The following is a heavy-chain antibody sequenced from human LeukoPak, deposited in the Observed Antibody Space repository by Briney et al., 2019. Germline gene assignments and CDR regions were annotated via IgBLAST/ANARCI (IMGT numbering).Heavy chain of an antibody. J-gene: IGHJ5*02. CDR2: INHSGST. D-gene: IGHD2-15*01. CDR3: ARHRVLYCSGGSCYSGWFDP. Sequence: SETLSLTCAVYGGSFSGYYWSWIRQPPGKGLEWIGEINHSGSTNYNPSLKSRVTISVDTSKNQFSLKLSSVTAADTAVYYCARHRVLYCSGGSCYSGWFDPWGQGTLVTVSS. CDR1: GGSFSGYY. V-gene: IGHV4-34*01.